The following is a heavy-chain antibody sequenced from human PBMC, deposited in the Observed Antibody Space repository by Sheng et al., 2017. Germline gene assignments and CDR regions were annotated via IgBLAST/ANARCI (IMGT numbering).Heavy chain of an antibody. CDR2: ISGSDSTT. V-gene: IGHV3-48*03. J-gene: IGHJ4*01. CDR1: GFTFSNYE. CDR3: ARGARAIFGVVTLGNFDY. D-gene: IGHD3-3*01. Sequence: EVQLVESGGGLVQPGGSLRLSCAASGFTFSNYEMNWVRQAPGKGLEWISYISGSDSTTYYGDTVRGRFTISRDNAKNTLYLQMNSLRAEDTAFYYCARGARAIFGVVTLGNFDYWG.